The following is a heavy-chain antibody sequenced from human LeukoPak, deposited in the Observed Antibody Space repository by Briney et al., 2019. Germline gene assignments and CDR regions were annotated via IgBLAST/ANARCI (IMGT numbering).Heavy chain of an antibody. CDR1: GGSISSYY. J-gene: IGHJ4*02. CDR3: ARRWFGTYYFDY. CDR2: IYYSGST. Sequence: SETLSLTCTVSGGSISSYYWSWIRQPPGKGLEWIGYIYYSGSTNYNPSLKSRVTISVDTSKNQFSLKLSSVTAADTAVYYCARRWFGTYYFDYWGQGTLVTVSS. D-gene: IGHD3-10*01. V-gene: IGHV4-59*08.